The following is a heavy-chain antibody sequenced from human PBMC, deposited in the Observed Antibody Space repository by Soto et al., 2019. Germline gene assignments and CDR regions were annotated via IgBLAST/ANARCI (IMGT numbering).Heavy chain of an antibody. CDR2: VHHSGST. CDR1: GYSISSGDH. CDR3: ARKDPVVVEGRWFDT. Sequence: XETLSLPCPVSGYSISSGDHWGWIRQPPGKGLEWLVSVHHSGSTYYNPSLKSRLTISVDKSKNQFSLNLTSVTAADTAVYYCARKDPVVVEGRWFDTWAQGTLVTVSS. V-gene: IGHV4-38-2*01. D-gene: IGHD2-15*01. J-gene: IGHJ5*02.